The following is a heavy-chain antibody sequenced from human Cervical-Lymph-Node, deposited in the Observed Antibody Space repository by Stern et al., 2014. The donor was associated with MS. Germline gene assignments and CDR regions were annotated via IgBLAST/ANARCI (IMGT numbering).Heavy chain of an antibody. V-gene: IGHV3-30*03. J-gene: IGHJ4*02. CDR2: ISYDGNHK. Sequence: VQLLESGGAVVQPGRTLRLSCAASGFTFSSYGMHWVRQAPGKGLDLETVISYDGNHKYYAASVKGRFTISRDNSKNTLHLQMNSVTPDDTAIYYCARDYEDTSMLFDHWGQGTLVTVSS. CDR3: ARDYEDTSMLFDH. CDR1: GFTFSSYG. D-gene: IGHD2-8*01.